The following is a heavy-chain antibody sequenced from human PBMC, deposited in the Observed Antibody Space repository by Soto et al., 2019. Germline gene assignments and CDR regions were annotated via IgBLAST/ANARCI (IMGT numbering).Heavy chain of an antibody. CDR2: IRPDNGNT. CDR1: GYPFAKYG. V-gene: IGHV1-18*04. D-gene: IGHD5-12*01. J-gene: IGHJ5*02. Sequence: QLQLVQSGAEVKRPGASVRVSCEASGYPFAKYGISWIRQAPGQGLEWMGWIRPDNGNTEYAQKFQGRVSMTRDTSSNTAYLEVRSLRSDDTAMHYCATSYDSGFDPWGQGTLVSVSS. CDR3: ATSYDSGFDP.